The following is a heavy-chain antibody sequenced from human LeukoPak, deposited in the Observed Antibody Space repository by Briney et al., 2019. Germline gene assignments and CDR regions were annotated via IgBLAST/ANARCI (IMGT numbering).Heavy chain of an antibody. Sequence: PSETLSLTCTVSGGSISSGGYYWSWIRQHPGTGLEWIGYIYNIGSIYNNPSLKSRVDISLDASKNQFSVKLSSVTAADTAVYYCARAGGGGYVDYWGQGTLVTVSA. V-gene: IGHV4-31*03. D-gene: IGHD3-16*01. CDR3: ARAGGGGYVDY. CDR1: GGSISSGGYY. J-gene: IGHJ4*02. CDR2: IYNIGSI.